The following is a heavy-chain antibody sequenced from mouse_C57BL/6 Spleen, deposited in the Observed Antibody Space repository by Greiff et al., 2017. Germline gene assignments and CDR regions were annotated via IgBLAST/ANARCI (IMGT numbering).Heavy chain of an antibody. Sequence: EVQLVESGAELVRPGASVKLSCTASGFNIKDDYMHWVKQRPEQGLEWIGWIDPENGDTEYASKFQGKATITADTSSNTAYLQLSSLTSEDTAVYYCTTGGRRAWFAYWGQGTLVTVSA. V-gene: IGHV14-4*01. D-gene: IGHD3-3*01. CDR2: IDPENGDT. CDR1: GFNIKDDY. J-gene: IGHJ3*01. CDR3: TTGGRRAWFAY.